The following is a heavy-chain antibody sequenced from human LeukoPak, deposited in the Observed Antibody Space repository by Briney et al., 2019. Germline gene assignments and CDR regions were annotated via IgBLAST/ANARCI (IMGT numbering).Heavy chain of an antibody. CDR3: ARVTGYMIEDYFDY. V-gene: IGHV4-59*01. CDR2: IYYSGSI. J-gene: IGHJ4*02. D-gene: IGHD3-22*01. Sequence: SETLSLTCTVSGGSISSYYWSWIRQPPGKGLEWIGYIYYSGSINYNPSLKSRVTISVDTSKNQFSLRLSSVSAADTAVYYCARVTGYMIEDYFDYWGRGTLVTVSS. CDR1: GGSISSYY.